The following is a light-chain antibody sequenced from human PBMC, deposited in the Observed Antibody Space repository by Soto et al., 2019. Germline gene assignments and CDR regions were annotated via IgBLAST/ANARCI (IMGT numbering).Light chain of an antibody. J-gene: IGLJ1*01. CDR2: EVS. CDR3: SSYTSSSNYV. V-gene: IGLV2-14*01. Sequence: QSALTQPASVSGSPGQSITISCTGTSSDVGGYRFVSWYQQHPGKAPKLMIYEVSNRPSGVSNRFSGSKSGNTASLTISGLQAEDAADYYCSSYTSSSNYVFGTGTKLTVL. CDR1: SSDVGGYRF.